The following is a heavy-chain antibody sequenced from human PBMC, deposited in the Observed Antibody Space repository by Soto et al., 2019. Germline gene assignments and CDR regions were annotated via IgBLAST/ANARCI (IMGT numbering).Heavy chain of an antibody. J-gene: IGHJ4*02. CDR3: ARYRREAVAGYTLDN. CDR1: GGSVSSGDYY. Sequence: SETLSLTCTVSGGSVSSGDYYWSWIRQPPGKGLEWIGYVYNSGSTNYNPSLKSRVTISEDTSKSQFSLKVNSMTAADTAVYYCARYRREAVAGYTLDNWGQGILVTVSS. V-gene: IGHV4-61*08. D-gene: IGHD6-13*01. CDR2: VYNSGST.